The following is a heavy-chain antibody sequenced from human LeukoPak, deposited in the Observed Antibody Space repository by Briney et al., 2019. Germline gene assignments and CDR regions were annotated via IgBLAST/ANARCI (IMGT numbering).Heavy chain of an antibody. D-gene: IGHD3-3*01. CDR1: GYTFTSYY. J-gene: IGHJ1*01. CDR2: IIPIFGTA. V-gene: IGHV1-69*06. CDR3: ARDGAGVDFWSGYYTTWAEYFQH. Sequence: SVKVSCKASGYTFTSYYMHWVRQAPGQGLEWMGGIIPIFGTANYAQKFQGRVTITADKSTSTAYMELSSLRSEDTAVYYCARDGAGVDFWSGYYTTWAEYFQHWGQGTLVTVSS.